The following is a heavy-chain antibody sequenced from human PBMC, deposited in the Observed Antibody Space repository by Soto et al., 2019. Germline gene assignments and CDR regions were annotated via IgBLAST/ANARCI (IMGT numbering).Heavy chain of an antibody. Sequence: QITLKESGPTLVKPTQTLTLTCTFSGFSLSTSGVGVGWIRQPPGKALEWLALIYWDDDKRYSPYLESRLTVAQDTSKNQVVLTLTNMDPVDTATYYCARQATGVLGYWGQGTLVTVSS. J-gene: IGHJ4*02. D-gene: IGHD3-10*01. CDR3: ARQATGVLGY. V-gene: IGHV2-5*02. CDR1: GFSLSTSGVG. CDR2: IYWDDDK.